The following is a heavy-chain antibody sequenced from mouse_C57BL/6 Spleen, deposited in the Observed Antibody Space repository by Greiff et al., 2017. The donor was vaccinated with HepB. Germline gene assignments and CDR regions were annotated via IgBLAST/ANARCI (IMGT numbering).Heavy chain of an antibody. J-gene: IGHJ4*01. CDR3: AREGGYDGNYYAMDY. D-gene: IGHD2-2*01. CDR1: GYSITSGYY. V-gene: IGHV3-6*01. CDR2: ISYDGSN. Sequence: EVKVEESGPGLVKPSQSLSLTCSVTGYSITSGYYWNWIRQFPGNKLEWMGYISYDGSNNYNPSLKNRISITRDTSKNQFFLKLNSVTTEDTATYYCAREGGYDGNYYAMDYWGQGTSVTVSS.